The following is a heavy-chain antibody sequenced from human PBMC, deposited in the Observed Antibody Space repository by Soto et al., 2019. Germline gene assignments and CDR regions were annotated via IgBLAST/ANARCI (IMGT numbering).Heavy chain of an antibody. D-gene: IGHD2-15*01. Sequence: QLQLQESGPGLVKPSETLSLTCTVSGGSISSSSYYWGWIRQPPGKGLEWIGSIYYSGSTYYNPYLKRRVTISVDTSKNQFSLKLSSVTAADTAVYYCARGGYCSGGSCRDAFDIWGQGTMVTVSS. CDR2: IYYSGST. V-gene: IGHV4-39*01. CDR3: ARGGYCSGGSCRDAFDI. CDR1: GGSISSSSYY. J-gene: IGHJ3*02.